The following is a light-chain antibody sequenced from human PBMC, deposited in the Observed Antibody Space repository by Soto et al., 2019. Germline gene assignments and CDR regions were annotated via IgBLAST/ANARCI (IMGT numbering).Light chain of an antibody. Sequence: EIVMTQSPATLSVSPGERVTLSCRASQSVFSSLAWYQQKPGQAPRLLIYGSATRATGIPARFSGSGSGTYFTLTISSLQSEDFAVDFCQQYHTLPAFGRGTRVEIK. V-gene: IGKV3-15*01. CDR2: GSA. CDR1: QSVFSS. CDR3: QQYHTLPA. J-gene: IGKJ4*02.